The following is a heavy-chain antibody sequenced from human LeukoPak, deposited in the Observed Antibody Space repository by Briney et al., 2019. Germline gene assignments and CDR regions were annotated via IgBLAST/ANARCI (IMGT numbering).Heavy chain of an antibody. Sequence: GGSLRLSCAASGFTFSSYAMTWVRQAPGKGLEWIPSITGRGGTSYTDSVKGRFTVYRDNSKNTLYLQMNSLRVGDTALYYCAKDPNGDYVGAFDSWGQGTMVTVSS. CDR1: GFTFSSYA. J-gene: IGHJ3*01. CDR2: ITGRGGT. CDR3: AKDPNGDYVGAFDS. D-gene: IGHD4-17*01. V-gene: IGHV3-23*01.